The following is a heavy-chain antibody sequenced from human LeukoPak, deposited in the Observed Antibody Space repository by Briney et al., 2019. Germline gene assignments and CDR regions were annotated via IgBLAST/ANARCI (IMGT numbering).Heavy chain of an antibody. CDR3: ARVGVSAPYYYYYMDV. CDR2: VYYSGSH. J-gene: IGHJ6*03. V-gene: IGHV4-39*07. Sequence: PSETLSLTCTVSGFSISSSSYYWGWIRLPPGKCLEWIGGVYYSGSHYYNPSLKSRVTISVATSKTQSSLKLSSVTAADTAVYYCARVGVSAPYYYYYMDVWGKGTTVTVS. D-gene: IGHD5/OR15-5a*01. CDR1: GFSISSSSYY.